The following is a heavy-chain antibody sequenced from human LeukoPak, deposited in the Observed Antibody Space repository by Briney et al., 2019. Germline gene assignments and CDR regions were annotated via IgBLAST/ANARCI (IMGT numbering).Heavy chain of an antibody. CDR1: GSTFSSYD. CDR2: IGTAGDT. V-gene: IGHV3-13*01. CDR3: AKGEGNSSSFDY. J-gene: IGHJ4*02. Sequence: QPGGSLRLSCAASGSTFSSYDMHWVRQATGKGLEWVSAIGTAGDTYYPGSVKGRFTISRENAKNSLSLQMNSLRAGDTAVYYCAKGEGNSSSFDYWGQGTLVTVSS. D-gene: IGHD6-6*01.